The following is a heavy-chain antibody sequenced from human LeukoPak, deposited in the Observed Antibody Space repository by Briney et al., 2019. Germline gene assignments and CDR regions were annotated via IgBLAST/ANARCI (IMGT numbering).Heavy chain of an antibody. CDR2: IYYSGST. Sequence: SETLSLTCTVSGGSIGDHYWSWIRQPPGKGLEWIGYIYYSGSTSYNPSLKSRVTISVDRSKNQFSLKLSSVTAADTAVYYCAREYSGSYSDYWGLGTLVTVSS. CDR1: GGSIGDHY. V-gene: IGHV4-59*11. J-gene: IGHJ4*03. CDR3: AREYSGSYSDY. D-gene: IGHD1-26*01.